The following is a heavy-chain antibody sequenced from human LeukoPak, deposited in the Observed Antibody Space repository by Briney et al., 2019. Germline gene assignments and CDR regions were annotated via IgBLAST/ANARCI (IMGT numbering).Heavy chain of an antibody. CDR2: ISSGGSNK. J-gene: IGHJ4*02. CDR3: ARVSGSAAAARGYFDL. CDR1: GFTLRSYG. D-gene: IGHD6-13*01. V-gene: IGHV3-30*19. Sequence: LPGGSLRLSCTASGFTLRSYGTHWVRQAPGKGLEWVAAISSGGSNKYYADSVKGRFTISRDNSKNTLYVQMDSLTTEDTALYYCARVSGSAAAARGYFDLWGQGALVTVSS.